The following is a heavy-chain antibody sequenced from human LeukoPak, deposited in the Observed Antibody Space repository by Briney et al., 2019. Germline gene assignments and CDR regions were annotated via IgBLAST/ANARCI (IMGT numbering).Heavy chain of an antibody. Sequence: SETLSLTCTVSGGSISSYYWSWIRQPPGKGLEWIGYIYYSGSTNYNPSLKSRVTISVDTSNNQFSLRLSSVTAADTAVYYCAIARHYDFWSGYYTGAFDIWGQGTMVTVSS. CDR3: AIARHYDFWSGYYTGAFDI. D-gene: IGHD3-3*01. V-gene: IGHV4-59*12. J-gene: IGHJ3*02. CDR1: GGSISSYY. CDR2: IYYSGST.